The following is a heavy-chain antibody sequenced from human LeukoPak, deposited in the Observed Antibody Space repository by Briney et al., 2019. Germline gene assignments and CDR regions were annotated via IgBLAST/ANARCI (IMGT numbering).Heavy chain of an antibody. Sequence: PSETLSLTCTVSGGSISGHYWSWIRQPAGKAPEWIGRVHTTGGTNYNPSLKSRLTMSVDMSKNQFSLHLTSVTAADTAVYYCAKGGESSLPFDYWGQGTLVTVSS. CDR2: VHTTGGT. CDR1: GGSISGHY. V-gene: IGHV4-4*07. CDR3: AKGGESSLPFDY. J-gene: IGHJ4*02. D-gene: IGHD3-10*01.